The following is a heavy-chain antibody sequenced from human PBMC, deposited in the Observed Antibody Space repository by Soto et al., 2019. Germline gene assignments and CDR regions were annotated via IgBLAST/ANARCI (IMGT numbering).Heavy chain of an antibody. CDR2: IIPIFGTA. CDR1: GGTFSSYA. V-gene: IGHV1-69*13. J-gene: IGHJ4*02. D-gene: IGHD6-19*01. CDR3: ARGSSSGWSTLDY. Sequence: GASVKVSCKASGGTFSSYAISWVRQAPGQGLEWMGGIIPIFGTANYAQKFQGRVTITADESTSTAYMELSSLRSEDTAGYYCARGSSSGWSTLDYWGQGTLVTVSS.